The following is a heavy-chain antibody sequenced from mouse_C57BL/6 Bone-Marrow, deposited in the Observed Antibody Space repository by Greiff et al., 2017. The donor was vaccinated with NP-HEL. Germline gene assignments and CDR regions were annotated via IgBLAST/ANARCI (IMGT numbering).Heavy chain of an antibody. V-gene: IGHV10-1*01. CDR1: GFSFNTYA. Sequence: EVKVVESGGGLVQPKGSLKLSCAASGFSFNTYAMNWVRQVPGKGLEWVARIRSKSNNYATYYADSVKDRFTISRDDSESMLYLQMNNLKTEDTAMYYCVRADGYFDVWGTGTTVTVSS. D-gene: IGHD2-3*01. CDR3: VRADGYFDV. CDR2: IRSKSNNYAT. J-gene: IGHJ1*03.